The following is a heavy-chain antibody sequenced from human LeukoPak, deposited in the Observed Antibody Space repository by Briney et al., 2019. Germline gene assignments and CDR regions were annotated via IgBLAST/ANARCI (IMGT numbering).Heavy chain of an antibody. Sequence: SETLSLTCAVSGDSISNDNWWSWVRRPPGKGLEWIGETHHSGNTNYNPSLRSRVTTSMDKSKNHVSLKVNSVTAADTAVYYCVRGAGLIYSDRGGIRGYFDYWGQGALVTVSS. CDR1: GDSISNDNW. CDR2: THHSGNT. J-gene: IGHJ4*02. V-gene: IGHV4-4*02. D-gene: IGHD3-22*01. CDR3: VRGAGLIYSDRGGIRGYFDY.